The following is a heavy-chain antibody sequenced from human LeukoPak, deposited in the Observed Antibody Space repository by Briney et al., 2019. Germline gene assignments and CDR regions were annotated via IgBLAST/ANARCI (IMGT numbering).Heavy chain of an antibody. CDR1: GFTFDDYA. J-gene: IGHJ3*02. V-gene: IGHV3-9*01. CDR3: AKDIKAAAAEGAFDI. Sequence: PGGSLRLSCAASGFTFDDYAMHWVRQAPGKGLEWVSGISWNSGSIGYADSVKGRFTISRDNAKNSLYLQMNSLRAEDTALYYCAKDIKAAAAEGAFDIWGQGTMVTVSS. CDR2: ISWNSGSI. D-gene: IGHD6-13*01.